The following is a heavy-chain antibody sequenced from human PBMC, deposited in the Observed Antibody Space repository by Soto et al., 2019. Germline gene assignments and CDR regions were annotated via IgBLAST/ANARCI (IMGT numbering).Heavy chain of an antibody. V-gene: IGHV4-31*03. CDR2: IYYSGST. CDR3: AKSYNWNPQEKYNWFDP. CDR1: GGSISSGGYY. Sequence: TLSLTCTVSGGSISSGGYYWSWIRQHPGKGLEWIGYIYYSGSTYYNPSLKSRVTISVDTSKNQFSLKLSSVTAADTAVYYCAKSYNWNPQEKYNWFDPWGQGTLVTVSS. D-gene: IGHD1-20*01. J-gene: IGHJ5*02.